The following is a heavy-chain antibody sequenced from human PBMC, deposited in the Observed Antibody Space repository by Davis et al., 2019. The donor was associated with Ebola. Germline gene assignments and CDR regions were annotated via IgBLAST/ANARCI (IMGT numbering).Heavy chain of an antibody. CDR1: GFTFSNYW. V-gene: IGHV3-74*01. J-gene: IGHJ6*02. CDR3: ARGIRYSGNYYYGVDV. D-gene: IGHD5-12*01. CDR2: INTDGSST. Sequence: HTGGSLRLSCVASGFTFSNYWMHWVRQAPGKGLGWVSRINTDGSSTNYADSVKGRFTISRDNAKNTLYLQMNSLRAEDTAVYYCARGIRYSGNYYYGVDVWGQGTTVTVSS.